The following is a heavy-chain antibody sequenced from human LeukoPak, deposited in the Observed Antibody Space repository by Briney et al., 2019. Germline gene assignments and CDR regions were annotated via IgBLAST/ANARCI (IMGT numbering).Heavy chain of an antibody. CDR2: IYYRGST. Sequence: SETLSLTCTVSGGSISNYHWSWIRQPPGKGLGWIGYIYYRGSTKYNPSLESRVTISVDTSKNQFSLKLSSVTAADTAVYYCAREEDCSGGICYLGNAFDIWGQGTMVTVSS. CDR1: GGSISNYH. V-gene: IGHV4-59*12. CDR3: AREEDCSGGICYLGNAFDI. D-gene: IGHD2-15*01. J-gene: IGHJ3*02.